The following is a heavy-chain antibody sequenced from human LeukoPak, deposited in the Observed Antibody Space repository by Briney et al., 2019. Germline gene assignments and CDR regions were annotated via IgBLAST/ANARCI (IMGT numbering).Heavy chain of an antibody. J-gene: IGHJ5*02. CDR1: GFSLSTSGVG. V-gene: IGHV2-5*02. Sequence: SGPTLVNPPQPLTLTCTFSGFSLSTSGVGVGWIRQPPGKALEWLALIYWDDDKRYSPSLKSRLTITKDTSKNQVVLTMTDVDPVDTGTYYCAHNFGSRSDPWGHGTLFTVSS. CDR3: AHNFGSRSDP. CDR2: IYWDDDK. D-gene: IGHD3-16*01.